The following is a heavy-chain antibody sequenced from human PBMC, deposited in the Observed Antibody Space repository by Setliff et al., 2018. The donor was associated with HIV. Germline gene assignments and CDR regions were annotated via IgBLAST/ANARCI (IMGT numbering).Heavy chain of an antibody. CDR1: GGSISSTYYS. V-gene: IGHV4-39*01. D-gene: IGHD6-25*01. Sequence: SETLSLTCTVSGGSISSTYYSWGWVRQPPGKGLEYIGNIYDSGHTYYSPSLRSRVTISVDTSKSQVSLELTSVSAADTAVYYCARHGRTAASPIAWDSWGQGTLVTVSS. CDR2: IYDSGHT. J-gene: IGHJ4*02. CDR3: ARHGRTAASPIAWDS.